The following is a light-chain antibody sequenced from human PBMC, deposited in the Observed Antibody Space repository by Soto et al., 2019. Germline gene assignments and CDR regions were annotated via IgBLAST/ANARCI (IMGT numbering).Light chain of an antibody. J-gene: IGKJ2*01. CDR1: QSISKW. CDR2: KGS. V-gene: IGKV1-5*03. Sequence: DLQMTQSPATLSASVGDRVTITCRASQSISKWLAWFQQKPGKAPKLLIHKGSTLKIGVPSRFSGSGSGNEINITMRHLQPGEFSTYLWQRRSSSPYTFGQGTKLDI. CDR3: QRRSSSPYT.